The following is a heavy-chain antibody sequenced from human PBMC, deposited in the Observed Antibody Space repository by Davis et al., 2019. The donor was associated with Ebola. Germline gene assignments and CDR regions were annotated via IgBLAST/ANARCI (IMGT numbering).Heavy chain of an antibody. V-gene: IGHV1-2*06. D-gene: IGHD1-26*01. CDR1: GYTFAAHY. CDR3: ARGHTYGRWDDWFDP. CDR2: INPNFGGK. J-gene: IGHJ5*02. Sequence: AASVQVSCKASGYTFAAHYIHWVRQAPGQGLEWMGRINPNFGGKIYAQKFQDRVTMTIDTSINTAYMELDRLKSDDTAVYYCARGHTYGRWDDWFDPWGQGTLVTVSS.